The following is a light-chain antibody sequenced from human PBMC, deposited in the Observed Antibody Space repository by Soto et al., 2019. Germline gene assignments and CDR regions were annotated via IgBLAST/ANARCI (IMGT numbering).Light chain of an antibody. V-gene: IGLV2-23*01. J-gene: IGLJ1*01. CDR3: CSYAGSSTYV. CDR1: SSDVGRYNI. Sequence: QSVLTQPASVSGSPGQSITISCTGTSSDVGRYNIVSWCQQHPGKAPKLMIYEGSKRPSGVSNRFSGSKSGNTASLTISGLQAEDEADYYCCSYAGSSTYVFGTGTKVTVL. CDR2: EGS.